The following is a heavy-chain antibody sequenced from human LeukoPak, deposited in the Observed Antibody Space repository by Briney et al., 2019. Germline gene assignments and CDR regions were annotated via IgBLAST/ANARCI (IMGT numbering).Heavy chain of an antibody. D-gene: IGHD6-19*01. CDR1: GGSISSSGYY. CDR3: ARAAVAGRVLDY. J-gene: IGHJ4*02. V-gene: IGHV4-61*02. CDR2: IYTSGST. Sequence: SETLSLTCTVSGGSISSSGYYWSWIRQPAGKGLEWIGRIYTSGSTNYNPSLKSRVTMSVDTSKNQFSLKLSSVTAADTAVYYCARAAVAGRVLDYWGQGTLVTVSS.